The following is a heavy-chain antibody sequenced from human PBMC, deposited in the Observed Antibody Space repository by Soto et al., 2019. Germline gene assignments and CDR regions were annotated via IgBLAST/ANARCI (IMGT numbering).Heavy chain of an antibody. CDR3: ASIYWSGGSCYGPLGY. CDR1: GYTFTSYD. V-gene: IGHV1-8*01. D-gene: IGHD2-15*01. J-gene: IGHJ4*02. Sequence: QVQLVQSGAEVKKPGSSVKVSCKASGYTFTSYDINWVRQATGQGLEWMGWMNPNSGNTGYAQTFRGRVNMTRNTSRSTAYMELSSLRSEDTAVYYCASIYWSGGSCYGPLGYWGQGTLVTVSS. CDR2: MNPNSGNT.